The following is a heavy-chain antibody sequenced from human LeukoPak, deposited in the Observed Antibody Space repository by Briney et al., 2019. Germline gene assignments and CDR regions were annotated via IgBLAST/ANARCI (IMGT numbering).Heavy chain of an antibody. CDR1: GGSFSGYY. J-gene: IGHJ5*02. CDR2: INHSGST. Sequence: SETLSLTCAVYGGSFSGYYWSWIRQPPGKGLEWIGEINHSGSTNYNPSLKSRVTISVDTSKNQFSLKLSSVTAADTAVYYCAREDSSGSFDPWGQGTLVTVSS. V-gene: IGHV4-34*01. D-gene: IGHD6-19*01. CDR3: AREDSSGSFDP.